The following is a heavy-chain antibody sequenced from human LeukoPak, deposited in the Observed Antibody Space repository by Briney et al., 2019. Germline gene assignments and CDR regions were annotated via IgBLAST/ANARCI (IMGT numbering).Heavy chain of an antibody. Sequence: SETLSLTCTVSGGSVSSGSYYWSWIRQPPGKGLEWIGYIYYSGSTNYNPSLKSRVTISVDTSKNQFSLKLSSVTAADTAVYYWARVVAATIDYWAREPWSPSPQ. CDR1: GGSVSSGSYY. CDR2: IYYSGST. CDR3: ARVVAATIDY. V-gene: IGHV4-61*01. J-gene: IGHJ4*02. D-gene: IGHD2-15*01.